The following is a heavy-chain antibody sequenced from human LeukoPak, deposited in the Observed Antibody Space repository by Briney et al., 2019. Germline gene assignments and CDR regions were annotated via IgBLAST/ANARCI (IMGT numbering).Heavy chain of an antibody. V-gene: IGHV3-9*03. D-gene: IGHD1-26*01. CDR1: GFTFDDYA. J-gene: IGHJ5*02. CDR2: ISWNSGTI. Sequence: GGALRLSCAASGFTFDDYAMHWVRQAPGKGLEWVSGISWNSGTIGYADSVKGRFTISRDNAKNSLYLQMNSLRPEDMALYYCAKGNSGSYSQDWFDPWGQGTLVTVSS. CDR3: AKGNSGSYSQDWFDP.